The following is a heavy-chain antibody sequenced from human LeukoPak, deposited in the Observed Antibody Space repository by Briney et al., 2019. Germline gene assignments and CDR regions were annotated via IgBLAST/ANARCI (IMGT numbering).Heavy chain of an antibody. CDR3: ARGVAAAASNWFDP. J-gene: IGHJ5*02. D-gene: IGHD6-13*01. CDR2: INPNSGGT. V-gene: IGHV1-2*02. CDR1: GYTFTGYY. Sequence: ASVKVSCKASGYTFTGYYMHWVRQAPGQGLEWMGWINPNSGGTNYAQKFQGRVTMTRGTSISTAYMELSRLRSDDTAVYYCARGVAAAASNWFDPWGQGTLVTVSS.